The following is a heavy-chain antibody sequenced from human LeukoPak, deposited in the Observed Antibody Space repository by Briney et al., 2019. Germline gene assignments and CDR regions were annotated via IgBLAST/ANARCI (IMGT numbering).Heavy chain of an antibody. D-gene: IGHD5-12*01. Sequence: SETLSLTCTVSGGSISSYYWSWIRQPPGKGLEWIGYIYYSGSTNYNPSLKSRVTISVDTSKNQFSLKLSSVTAADTAVYYCARHVSDIVARRWFDPWGQGTLVTVSS. CDR2: IYYSGST. CDR3: ARHVSDIVARRWFDP. V-gene: IGHV4-59*08. CDR1: GGSISSYY. J-gene: IGHJ5*02.